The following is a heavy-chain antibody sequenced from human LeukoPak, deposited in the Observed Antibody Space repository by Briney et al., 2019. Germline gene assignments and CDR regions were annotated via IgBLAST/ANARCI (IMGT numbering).Heavy chain of an antibody. CDR1: ANTFTNSW. J-gene: IGHJ6*02. V-gene: IGHV5-51*01. Sequence: GESLKISCKASANTFTNSWIGWVRQMPGKGLEWMGIIFVGASDTTYSPSFQGQVTISADRSISTAYLQWNSLKASDTAMYFCARLGYCSGGTCSSGYFYGMDVWGQGTTVTVSS. CDR2: IFVGASDT. D-gene: IGHD2-15*01. CDR3: ARLGYCSGGTCSSGYFYGMDV.